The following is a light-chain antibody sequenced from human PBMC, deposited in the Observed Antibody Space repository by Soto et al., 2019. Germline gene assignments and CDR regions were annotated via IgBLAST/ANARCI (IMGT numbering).Light chain of an antibody. CDR2: KAS. CDR3: QHYNSYSEA. J-gene: IGKJ1*01. V-gene: IGKV1-5*03. Sequence: DIQMTHSPSTLSGSVGYRFNITCRASQTISSWLAWYQQKPGKAPKLLIYKASTLKSGVPSRFRGSGYGTEFTITISSLQTDDFETYYCQHYNSYSEAFGQGTKVDIK. CDR1: QTISSW.